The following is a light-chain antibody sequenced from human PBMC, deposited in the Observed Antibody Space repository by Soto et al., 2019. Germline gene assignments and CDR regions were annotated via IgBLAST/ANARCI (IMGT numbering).Light chain of an antibody. CDR2: GAY. V-gene: IGKV3-15*01. J-gene: IGKJ1*01. CDR1: QSVTNN. CDR3: QQYHDWPRT. Sequence: EIVMTQSPATLSVSPGERATLSCRASQSVTNNLAWYQQKTGQAPRLLIYGAYYRATGIPARFSGSGSGTEFTLTICSLQSEDFAVFYCQQYHDWPRTFGQGTKVEIK.